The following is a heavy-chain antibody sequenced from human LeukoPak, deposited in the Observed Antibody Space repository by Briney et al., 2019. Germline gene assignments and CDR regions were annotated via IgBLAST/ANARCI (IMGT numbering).Heavy chain of an antibody. Sequence: PGGSLRLSCAASGFTFSSYEINWVRQAPGKGLEWVSYISSSSSTIYYADSVKGRFTIPRDNAKNSLYLQMNSLRDEDAAVYYCARGYCSSTSCSWFDPWGQGTLVTVSS. J-gene: IGHJ5*02. D-gene: IGHD2-2*01. CDR3: ARGYCSSTSCSWFDP. CDR2: ISSSSSTI. CDR1: GFTFSSYE. V-gene: IGHV3-48*02.